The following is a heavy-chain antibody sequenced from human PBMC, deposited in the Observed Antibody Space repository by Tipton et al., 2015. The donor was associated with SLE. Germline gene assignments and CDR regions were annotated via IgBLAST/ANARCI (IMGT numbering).Heavy chain of an antibody. CDR1: GGSISTSTYR. J-gene: IGHJ6*03. Sequence: TLSLTCSVSGGSISTSTYRWGWFRQPAVKGLEWIGSVVYSGSTFNNQSLKSRVTISIDTSKNQFSLKLSSVTAADTAVYYCAREGRYPYYYYYMDVWGKGTTVTVSS. CDR3: AREGRYPYYYYYMDV. CDR2: VVYSGST. V-gene: IGHV4-39*07. D-gene: IGHD2-2*01.